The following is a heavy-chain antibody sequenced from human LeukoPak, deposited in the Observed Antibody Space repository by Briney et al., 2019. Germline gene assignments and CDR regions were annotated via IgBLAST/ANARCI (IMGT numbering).Heavy chain of an antibody. D-gene: IGHD1-26*01. J-gene: IGHJ4*02. V-gene: IGHV5-51*01. Sequence: GESLKISCKGSGYSFISYWIGWVRQMPGKGPEWMGIIYPGDSDTRYGPSFQGQVAISADKSITTAYLQWSSLKASDTAMYYCARREGAMSFDYWGQGTLVTVSS. CDR2: IYPGDSDT. CDR1: GYSFISYW. CDR3: ARREGAMSFDY.